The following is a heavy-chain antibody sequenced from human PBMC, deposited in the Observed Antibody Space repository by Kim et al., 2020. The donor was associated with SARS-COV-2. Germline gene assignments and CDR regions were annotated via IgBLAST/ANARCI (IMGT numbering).Heavy chain of an antibody. CDR2: INPNSGAT. CDR1: GYTFTDYH. J-gene: IGHJ6*02. CDR3: ARGAKIDLRPAHLYYFFGLDV. D-gene: IGHD2-2*02. Sequence: ASVKVSCKASGYTFTDYHMHWVRQAPGQGLEWMGRINPNSGATNNAQKFQGRVTLTRDTSISTAYLELSTLTPDDAAIYYCARGAKIDLRPAHLYYFFGLDVCGHGTTVTVSS. V-gene: IGHV1-2*02.